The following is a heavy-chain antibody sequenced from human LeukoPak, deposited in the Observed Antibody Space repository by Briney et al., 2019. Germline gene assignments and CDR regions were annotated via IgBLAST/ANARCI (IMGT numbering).Heavy chain of an antibody. V-gene: IGHV1-18*04. CDR2: ISAYNGNT. Sequence: ASVKVSCKASGYTFTSYGISWVRQAPGQGLEWMGWISAYNGNTNYAQKLQGRVTMTTDTSTSTAYMELRSLGSDDTAVYYCARDWPSYDILTGYPYGMDVWGKGTTVTVSS. J-gene: IGHJ6*04. CDR3: ARDWPSYDILTGYPYGMDV. D-gene: IGHD3-9*01. CDR1: GYTFTSYG.